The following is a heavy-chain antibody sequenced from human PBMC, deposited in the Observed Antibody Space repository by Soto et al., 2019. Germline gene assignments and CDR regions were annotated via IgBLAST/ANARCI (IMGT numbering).Heavy chain of an antibody. CDR3: VRQNGFKSYIPARKQPYYFDY. CDR2: IYYSGSI. J-gene: IGHJ4*02. V-gene: IGHV4-39*01. D-gene: IGHD2-2*01. Sequence: SETLSLTCAVSSGSVYSSIWGSWIRQPPGKGLEWIGSIYYSGSIYYNPSLKSRVTISVDTSKNQFSLKLSSVTAADTAVYYCVRQNGFKSYIPARKQPYYFDYPAEGTLVNVSS. CDR1: SGSVYSSIW.